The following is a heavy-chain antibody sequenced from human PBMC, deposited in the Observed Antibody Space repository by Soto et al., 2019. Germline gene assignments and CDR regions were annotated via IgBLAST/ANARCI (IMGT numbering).Heavy chain of an antibody. CDR3: ARWLAFCSGGTCWDSFDI. CDR2: IHHSGST. D-gene: IGHD2-15*01. V-gene: IGHV4-4*02. Sequence: QVQLQESGPGLVKPSGTLSLTCAVSGGSIISSNWWSWVRQSPRKGLEWIGEIHHSGSTNYNPSLKSPVTISVDESKNQFSLKVSSVTAADTAVYYCARWLAFCSGGTCWDSFDIWGQGTMVTVSS. J-gene: IGHJ3*02. CDR1: GGSIISSNW.